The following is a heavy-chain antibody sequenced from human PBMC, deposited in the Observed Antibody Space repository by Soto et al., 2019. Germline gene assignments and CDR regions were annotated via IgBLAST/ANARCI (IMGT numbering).Heavy chain of an antibody. CDR3: ARVGYGDYSQYYSYGMDV. V-gene: IGHV1-69*12. CDR2: IIPIFGTA. CDR1: GGTFSSYA. D-gene: IGHD4-17*01. Sequence: QVQLVQSGAEVKKPGSSVKVSCKASGGTFSSYAISWVRQAPGQGLEWMGGIIPIFGTANYAQKFQGRVTITADESTSTAYMELSSLRSEDTAVYYCARVGYGDYSQYYSYGMDVWGQGTTVTV. J-gene: IGHJ6*02.